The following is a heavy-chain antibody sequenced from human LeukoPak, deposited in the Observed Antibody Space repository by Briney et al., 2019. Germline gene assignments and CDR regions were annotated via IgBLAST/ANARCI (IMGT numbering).Heavy chain of an antibody. CDR1: GGSISSYY. V-gene: IGHV4-59*01. D-gene: IGHD1-1*01. CDR3: ARLKLERYFDY. J-gene: IGHJ4*02. CDR2: IYYSGST. Sequence: SETLSLTCTVSGGSISSYYWSWIRQPPGKGLEWIGYIYYSGSTNYNPSLKSRVTISVDTSKNQFSLKLSSVTAADTAVYYCARLKLERYFDYWGQGTLFTVSS.